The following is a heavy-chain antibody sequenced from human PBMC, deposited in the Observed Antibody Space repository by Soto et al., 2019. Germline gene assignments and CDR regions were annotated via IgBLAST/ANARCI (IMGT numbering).Heavy chain of an antibody. D-gene: IGHD6-13*01. CDR1: GYTCTSYG. J-gene: IGHJ5*02. CDR3: ARKGGAAAGTKVWFDP. CDR2: ISAYNGNT. Sequence: QVQLVPSGAEVKKPGASVKVSCKASGYTCTSYGISWVRQAPGQGLEWMGWISAYNGNTNYAQKLQGRVTMPTDTYSSTAYMEVRSLRSGDTAVYYCARKGGAAAGTKVWFDPWGQRTLVTVSS. V-gene: IGHV1-18*04.